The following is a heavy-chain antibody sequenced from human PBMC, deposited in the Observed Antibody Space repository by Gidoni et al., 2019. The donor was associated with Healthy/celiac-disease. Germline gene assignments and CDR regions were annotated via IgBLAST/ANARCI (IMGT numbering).Heavy chain of an antibody. Sequence: EVQLVESGGGLAKPGGSLRLSGAASGFTFSSYSMNWVRQAPGKGLEWVSSISSSSSYIYYADSVKGRFTISRDNAKNSLYLQMNSLRAEDTAVYYCARDLGYCSGGSCYLDYWGQGTLVTVSS. CDR2: ISSSSSYI. D-gene: IGHD2-15*01. V-gene: IGHV3-21*01. J-gene: IGHJ4*02. CDR1: GFTFSSYS. CDR3: ARDLGYCSGGSCYLDY.